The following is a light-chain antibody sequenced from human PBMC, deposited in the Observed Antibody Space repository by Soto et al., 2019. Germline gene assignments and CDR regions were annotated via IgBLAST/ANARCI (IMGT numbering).Light chain of an antibody. CDR1: QSVNNY. CDR2: DAS. J-gene: IGKJ2*01. Sequence: EIVLTQSPATLSLSPGESATLSCRASQSVNNYLAWFQQKPGQAPRLLIYDASNRATGVPARFSGSGSGTDFTLTISILEPEDFAVYYCQQRSNWPPFTFGQGTKLEIK. CDR3: QQRSNWPPFT. V-gene: IGKV3-11*01.